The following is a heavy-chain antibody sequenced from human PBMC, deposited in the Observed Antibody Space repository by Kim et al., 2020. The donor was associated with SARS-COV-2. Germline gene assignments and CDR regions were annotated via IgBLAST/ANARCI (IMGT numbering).Heavy chain of an antibody. CDR1: GFTVSSNY. J-gene: IGHJ5*02. Sequence: GGSLRLSCAASGFTVSSNYMSWVRQAPGKGLEWVSVIYSGGSTYYADSVKGRFTISRDNSKNTLYLQMNSLRAEDTAVYYCARFPSWYEAPEYNWFDPWGQGTLVTVSS. CDR2: IYSGGST. CDR3: ARFPSWYEAPEYNWFDP. D-gene: IGHD6-13*01. V-gene: IGHV3-53*01.